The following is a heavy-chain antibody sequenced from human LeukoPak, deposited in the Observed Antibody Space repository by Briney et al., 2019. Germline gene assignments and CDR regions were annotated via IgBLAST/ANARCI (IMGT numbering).Heavy chain of an antibody. CDR2: IYYSGST. J-gene: IGHJ4*02. CDR3: ARSGYYGPEHF. Sequence: SPTLSLTCTVSGGSISSGDFYWSWIRQPPGKGLEWIGYIYYSGSTYYNPSLKSRITISVDTSKNQFSLKLSSVTAADTAVYYCARSGYYGPEHFWGQGTLVTVSS. V-gene: IGHV4-30-4*01. CDR1: GGSISSGDFY. D-gene: IGHD6-25*01.